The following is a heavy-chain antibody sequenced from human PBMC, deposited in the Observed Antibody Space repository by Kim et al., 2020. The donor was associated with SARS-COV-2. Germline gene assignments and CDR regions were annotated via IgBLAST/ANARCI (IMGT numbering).Heavy chain of an antibody. V-gene: IGHV3-33*03. J-gene: IGHJ1*01. CDR3: AAGGCAGTSCSEAYFQR. CDR2: IFYDGSKK. CDR1: GFTFSNYG. Sequence: GGSLRLSCAASGFTFSNYGMHWVRQAPGKGLEWVAAIFYDGSKKYYADSLKGQFTIARDNFKNMLYLQMNSLSAEDTGVYYCAAGGCAGTSCSEAYFQRWGPGTLVRVSS. D-gene: IGHD2-2*01.